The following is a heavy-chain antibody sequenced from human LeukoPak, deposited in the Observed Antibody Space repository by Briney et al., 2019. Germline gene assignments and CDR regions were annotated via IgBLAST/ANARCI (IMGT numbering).Heavy chain of an antibody. CDR1: GFTFDDYG. Sequence: GGSLRLSCAASGFTFDDYGMSWVRQAPGKGLEWVSSSGSTTDYSDSVKGRFTISRDNSKNTLYLQMNSLRADDTAVYYCTRDSSYGDYSTAFDYWGQGALVTVSS. J-gene: IGHJ4*02. V-gene: IGHV3-20*04. CDR3: TRDSSYGDYSTAFDY. CDR2: SSGSTT. D-gene: IGHD4-17*01.